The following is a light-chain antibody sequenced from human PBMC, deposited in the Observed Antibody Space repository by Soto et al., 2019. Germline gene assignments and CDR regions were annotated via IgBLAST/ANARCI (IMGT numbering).Light chain of an antibody. CDR2: GAS. Sequence: ERRMTHARATLSLGTSERLARSCSASQSVSGNLAWYQLKPGQAPRLLISGASARASGFPARFSGSGYRTEFTLTIRRLRSAGFAVYPCPQSPTWLAPFGEGTKVDIK. CDR1: QSVSGN. J-gene: IGKJ1*01. CDR3: PQSPTWLAP. V-gene: IGKV3-15*01.